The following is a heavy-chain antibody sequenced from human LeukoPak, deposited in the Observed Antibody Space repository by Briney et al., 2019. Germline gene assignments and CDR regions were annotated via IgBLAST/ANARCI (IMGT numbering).Heavy chain of an antibody. D-gene: IGHD6-19*01. CDR3: ARELVAGQQWFFDY. Sequence: GGSLRLSCAASGFTFSSYWMSWVRQAPGKGLEWVANIKQDGSEKYYVDSVKGRFTISRDNAKNSLYLQMNSLRAEDTALYYCARELVAGQQWFFDYWGQGTLVTVSS. CDR2: IKQDGSEK. CDR1: GFTFSSYW. J-gene: IGHJ4*02. V-gene: IGHV3-7*03.